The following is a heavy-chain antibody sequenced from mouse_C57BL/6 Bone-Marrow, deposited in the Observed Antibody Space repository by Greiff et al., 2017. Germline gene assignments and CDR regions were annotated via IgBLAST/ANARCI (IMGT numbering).Heavy chain of an antibody. CDR2: IYPRSGNT. CDR3: ARGGYYYGSRYKFPYAMDY. Sequence: VQRVESGAELARPGASVKLSCKASGYTFTSYGISWVKQSTGQGLEWIGEIYPRSGNTYYNEKFKGKATLTADKSFSTAYMELRSLTSEDSAVYFCARGGYYYGSRYKFPYAMDYWGQGTSVTVSS. J-gene: IGHJ4*01. D-gene: IGHD1-1*01. CDR1: GYTFTSYG. V-gene: IGHV1-81*01.